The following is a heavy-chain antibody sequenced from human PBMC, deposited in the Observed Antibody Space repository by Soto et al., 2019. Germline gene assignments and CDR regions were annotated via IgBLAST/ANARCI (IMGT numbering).Heavy chain of an antibody. Sequence: EVQLVESGGGLVQPGGSLRLSCAASGFTFSSYWMSWVRQAPGKGLEWVANIKQDGSEKYYVDSVKGRFTISRDNAKKSLYLQMNSLRAEDTAVYYCARVRRRGYSSGWYEADYWGQGTLVTVFS. CDR2: IKQDGSEK. J-gene: IGHJ4*01. V-gene: IGHV3-7*01. CDR3: ARVRRRGYSSGWYEADY. CDR1: GFTFSSYW. D-gene: IGHD6-19*01.